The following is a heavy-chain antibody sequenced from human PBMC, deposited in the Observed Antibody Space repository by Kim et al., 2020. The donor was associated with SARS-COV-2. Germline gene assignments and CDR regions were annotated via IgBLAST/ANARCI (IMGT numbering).Heavy chain of an antibody. CDR3: TTLLRYFDWLAVKYYYYGMDV. CDR1: GFTFSNAW. J-gene: IGHJ6*02. V-gene: IGHV3-15*01. Sequence: GSLRLSCAASGFTFSNAWMSWVRQAPGKGLEWVGRIKSKTDGGKTDYAAPVKGRFTISRDDSKNTLYLQMNSLKTEDTAVYYCTTLLRYFDWLAVKYYYYGMDVWGQGTTVTVSS. CDR2: IKSKTDGGKT. D-gene: IGHD3-9*01.